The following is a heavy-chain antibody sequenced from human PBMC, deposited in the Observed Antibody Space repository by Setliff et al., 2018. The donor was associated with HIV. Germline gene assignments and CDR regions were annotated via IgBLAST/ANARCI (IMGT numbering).Heavy chain of an antibody. D-gene: IGHD2-15*01. Sequence: GGPLRLSCAASGFNFSMYSMNWVRQAPGKGLEWVSYISSSSSTKYYADSVKGRFTISRDNAKNSLYLQMNSLRAEDTAVYYCVRQPCSGGSCYSRDFDYWGQGTLVTVSS. CDR2: ISSSSSTK. J-gene: IGHJ4*02. V-gene: IGHV3-48*01. CDR1: GFNFSMYS. CDR3: VRQPCSGGSCYSRDFDY.